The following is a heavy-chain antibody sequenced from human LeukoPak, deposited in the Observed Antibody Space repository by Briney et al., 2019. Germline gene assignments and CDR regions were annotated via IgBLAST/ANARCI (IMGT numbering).Heavy chain of an antibody. V-gene: IGHV1-8*03. CDR2: MNPNSGNT. CDR3: AREGDVVVPAAMYYMDV. CDR1: GYTFTNYD. J-gene: IGHJ6*03. D-gene: IGHD2-2*01. Sequence: ASVKVSCKASGYTFTNYDINWVRQATGQGLEWMGWMNPNSGNTGYAQKFQGRVTITRNTSISTAYMELRSLRSDDTAVYYCAREGDVVVPAAMYYMDVWGKGTTVTVSS.